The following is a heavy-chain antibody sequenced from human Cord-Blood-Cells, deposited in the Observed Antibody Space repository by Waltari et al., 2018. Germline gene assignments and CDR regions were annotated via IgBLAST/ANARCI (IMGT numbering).Heavy chain of an antibody. Sequence: QVQLVQSGAEVKKPGASVKVSCKASGYTFTSYAMHWVRQAPGQRLEWMGWINAGNGNTKYSQKFQGRVTITTDTSASTAYMELSSLRSEYTAVYYCARVGLYGDYYYGMDVWGQGTTVTVSS. CDR1: GYTFTSYA. CDR3: ARVGLYGDYYYGMDV. J-gene: IGHJ6*02. V-gene: IGHV1-3*01. D-gene: IGHD4-17*01. CDR2: INAGNGNT.